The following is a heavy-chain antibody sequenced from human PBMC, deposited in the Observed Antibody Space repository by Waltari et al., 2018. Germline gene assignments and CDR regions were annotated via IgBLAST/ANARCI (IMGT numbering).Heavy chain of an antibody. CDR2: SYTSGST. CDR1: GGSISSGSYY. J-gene: IGHJ4*02. V-gene: IGHV4-61*02. Sequence: QVQLQESGPGLVKPSQTLSLTCTVSGGSISSGSYYWSWIRQPAGKGLEWIGRSYTSGSTNYNPSLKSRVTISVDTSKNQFSLKLSSVTAADTAVYYCARGRGIWGQGTLVTVSS. CDR3: ARGRGI.